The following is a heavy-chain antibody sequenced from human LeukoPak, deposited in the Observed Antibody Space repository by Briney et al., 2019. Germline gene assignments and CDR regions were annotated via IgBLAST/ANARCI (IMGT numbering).Heavy chain of an antibody. Sequence: GGSLGLSCAASGFTFSDYGMHWVRQAPGKGLEWVAFLQFDGSNKNYGDSVKGRFTISRDNSKHTLYLQMNNLRSEDTAVYYCAKDRGSSVYVEHLDYWGQGTLVSVSS. D-gene: IGHD5/OR15-5a*01. CDR1: GFTFSDYG. CDR2: LQFDGSNK. CDR3: AKDRGSSVYVEHLDY. J-gene: IGHJ4*02. V-gene: IGHV3-30*02.